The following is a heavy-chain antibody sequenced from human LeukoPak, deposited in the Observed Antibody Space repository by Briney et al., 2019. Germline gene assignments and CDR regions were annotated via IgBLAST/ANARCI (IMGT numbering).Heavy chain of an antibody. CDR2: IYYSGST. J-gene: IGHJ4*02. D-gene: IGHD3-3*01. Sequence: SETLSLTCTVSGGSISSYYWSWIRQPPGKGLEWIGYIYYSGSTNYNPSLKSLVTISVDTSKNQFSLKLSSVTAADTAVYYCTRSYYDFWSGYYNLFDYWGQGTLVTVSS. V-gene: IGHV4-59*01. CDR3: TRSYYDFWSGYYNLFDY. CDR1: GGSISSYY.